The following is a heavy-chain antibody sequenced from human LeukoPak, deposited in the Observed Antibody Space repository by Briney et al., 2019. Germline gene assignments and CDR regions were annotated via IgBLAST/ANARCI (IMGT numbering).Heavy chain of an antibody. D-gene: IGHD3-10*01. CDR1: GGSISSSSYY. CDR2: IYYSGST. CDR3: ARLGGENAFDI. Sequence: SETLSLTCTVSGGSISSSSYYWSWIRQPPGKGLEWIGYIYYSGSTNYNPSLKSRVTISVDTSKNQFSLKLSSVTAADTAVYYCARLGGENAFDIWGQGTMVTVSS. V-gene: IGHV4-61*01. J-gene: IGHJ3*02.